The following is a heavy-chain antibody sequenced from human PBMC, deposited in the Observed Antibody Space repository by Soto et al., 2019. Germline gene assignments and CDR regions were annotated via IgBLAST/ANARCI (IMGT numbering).Heavy chain of an antibody. CDR3: ARDPPGLGSYSYDH. D-gene: IGHD3-10*01. CDR2: IGTTDGT. V-gene: IGHV3-66*01. Sequence: EVQLVESGGGLVQPGGSLRLSCAASGFTVSSNFMSWFRQPPGKGLEWISVIGTTDGTYYAGSVKGRFTISTDNFKNTIYLHMNSLRAEDTAVYFCARDPPGLGSYSYDHWGQGTLVTVSS. J-gene: IGHJ4*02. CDR1: GFTVSSNF.